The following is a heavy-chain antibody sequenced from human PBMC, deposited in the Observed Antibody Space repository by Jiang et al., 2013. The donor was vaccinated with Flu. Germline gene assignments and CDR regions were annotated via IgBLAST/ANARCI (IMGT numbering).Heavy chain of an antibody. CDR1: GYTFTSYY. J-gene: IGHJ6*02. CDR2: INPSGGST. CDR3: ARGSIAVAGTYYYYGMDV. Sequence: QLVESGAEVKKPGASVKVSCKASGYTFTSYYMHWVRQAPGQGLEWMGIINPSGGSTSYAQKFQGRVTMTRDTSTSTVYMELSSLRSEDTAVYYCARGSIAVAGTYYYYGMDVWGQGTTVTVSS. D-gene: IGHD6-19*01. V-gene: IGHV1-46*01.